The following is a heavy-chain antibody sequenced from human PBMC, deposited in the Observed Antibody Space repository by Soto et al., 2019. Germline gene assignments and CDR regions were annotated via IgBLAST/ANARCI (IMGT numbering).Heavy chain of an antibody. CDR2: IYYSGST. CDR1: GGSVSSGSYY. CDR3: AREGCSSTSCFRAWANWFDP. Sequence: NPSETLSLTCTVSGGSVSSGSYYWSWIRQPPGKGLEWIGYIYYSGSTNYNPSLKSRVTISVDTSKNQFSLKLSSVTAADTAVYYCAREGCSSTSCFRAWANWFDPWGQGTLVTVSS. V-gene: IGHV4-61*01. D-gene: IGHD2-2*01. J-gene: IGHJ5*02.